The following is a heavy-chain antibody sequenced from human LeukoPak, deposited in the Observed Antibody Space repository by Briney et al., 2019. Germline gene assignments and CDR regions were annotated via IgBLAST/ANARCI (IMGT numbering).Heavy chain of an antibody. Sequence: GGSLRLSCAASGFTFSSYSINWVRQAPGKGLERVSSISGTSTYIYYADSVKGRFTISGDKAKNSLYLQMNSLRAEDTAVYYCARNIPVGNYYFDYWGQGGLVTVSS. V-gene: IGHV3-21*01. CDR2: ISGTSTYI. CDR3: ARNIPVGNYYFDY. CDR1: GFTFSSYS. J-gene: IGHJ4*02. D-gene: IGHD2-21*01.